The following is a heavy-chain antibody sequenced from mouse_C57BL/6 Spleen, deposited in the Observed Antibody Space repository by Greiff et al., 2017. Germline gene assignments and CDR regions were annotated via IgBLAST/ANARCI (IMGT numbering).Heavy chain of an antibody. J-gene: IGHJ2*01. D-gene: IGHD2-3*01. CDR2: ISSGGSYT. Sequence: EVMLVESGGDLVKPGGSLKLSCAASGFTFSSYGMSWVRQTPDKRLEWVATISSGGSYTYYPDSVKGRFTISRDNAKNTLYLQMSSLKSEDTAMYYCARHRDDGYFCDYWGQGTTLTVSS. V-gene: IGHV5-6*01. CDR3: ARHRDDGYFCDY. CDR1: GFTFSSYG.